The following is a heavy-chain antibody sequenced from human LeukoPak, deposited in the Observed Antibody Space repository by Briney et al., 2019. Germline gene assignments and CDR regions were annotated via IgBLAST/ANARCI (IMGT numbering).Heavy chain of an antibody. CDR2: IYSGGST. CDR1: GFTVSSNY. V-gene: IGHV3-66*01. J-gene: IGHJ4*02. D-gene: IGHD6-13*01. CDR3: ARDSAGHFDY. Sequence: GGSLRLSCAASGFTVSSNYMSWVRQAPGKGLEWVSVIYSGGSTYCADSVKGRFTISRDNSKNTLYLQMNSLSAEDTAVYYCARDSAGHFDYWGQGTLVTVSS.